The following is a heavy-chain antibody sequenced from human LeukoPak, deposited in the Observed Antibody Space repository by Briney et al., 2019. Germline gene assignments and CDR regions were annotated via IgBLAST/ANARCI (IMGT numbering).Heavy chain of an antibody. CDR2: IYYSGST. CDR1: GGSISSYY. J-gene: IGHJ6*02. V-gene: IGHV4-59*01. Sequence: SETLSLTCTVSGGSISSYYWSWIRQPPGKGLEWIGYIYYSGSTNYNPSLKSRVTISVDTSKNQFSLKQSSVTAADTAVYYCARTNWGDYYYYYGMDVWGQGTTVTVSS. D-gene: IGHD7-27*01. CDR3: ARTNWGDYYYYYGMDV.